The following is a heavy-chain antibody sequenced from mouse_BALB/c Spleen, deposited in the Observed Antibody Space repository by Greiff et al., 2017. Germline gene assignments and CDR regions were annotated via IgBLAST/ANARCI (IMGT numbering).Heavy chain of an antibody. CDR2: ISYSGST. Sequence: EVKLQESGPGLVKPSQSLSLTCTVTGYSITSDYAWNWIRQFPGNKLEWMGYISYSGSTSYNPSLKSRISITRDTSKNQFFLQLNSVTTEDTATYYCAGGTAYWGQGTLVTVSA. CDR1: GYSITSDYA. V-gene: IGHV3-2*02. CDR3: AGGTAY. D-gene: IGHD3-1*01. J-gene: IGHJ3*01.